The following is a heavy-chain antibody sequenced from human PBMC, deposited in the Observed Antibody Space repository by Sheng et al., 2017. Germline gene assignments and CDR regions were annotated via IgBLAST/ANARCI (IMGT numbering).Heavy chain of an antibody. CDR3: ASTGGSGSYYYFYGMDV. CDR1: GFTFSSNA. J-gene: IGHJ6*02. V-gene: IGHV3-30*04. CDR2: ISYDGTYK. D-gene: IGHD3-22*01. Sequence: QVQLVEFGGGAVQPGKSLTLSCAASGFTFSSNAMHWVRQAPGKGLEWVALISYDGTYKYYADSVKGRFTISRDNSKNTLHLQMNSLRAEDTAVYYCASTGGSGSYYYFYGMDVWGQGTTVTVSS.